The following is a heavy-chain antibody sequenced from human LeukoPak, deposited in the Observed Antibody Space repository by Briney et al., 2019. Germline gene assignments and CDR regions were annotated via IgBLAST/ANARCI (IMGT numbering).Heavy chain of an antibody. D-gene: IGHD3-3*01. J-gene: IGHJ4*02. CDR3: ARGHYDFWSGYYSRFDY. CDR2: IYYSEST. Sequence: SETLSLTCTVSGGSISSGDYYWSWIRKPPGKGLELIGYIYYSESTYYHPSLQSRVTISVDTSKNQFSLKLSSVTAADTAVYYCARGHYDFWSGYYSRFDYWGQGTLVTVSS. V-gene: IGHV4-30-4*08. CDR1: GGSISSGDYY.